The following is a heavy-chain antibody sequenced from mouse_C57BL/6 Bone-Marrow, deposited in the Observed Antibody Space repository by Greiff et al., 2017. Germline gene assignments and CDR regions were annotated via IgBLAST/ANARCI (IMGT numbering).Heavy chain of an antibody. CDR2: IYPGSGST. D-gene: IGHD2-5*01. J-gene: IGHJ1*03. CDR1: GYTFTSYW. Sequence: VKLQESGAELVKPGASVKMSCKASGYTFTSYWITWVKQRPGQGLEWIGDIYPGSGSTNYNEKFKSKATLTVDTSSSTAYMQLSSLTSEDSPVYYCARPYYSNYWYFDVWGTGTTVTVSS. CDR3: ARPYYSNYWYFDV. V-gene: IGHV1-55*01.